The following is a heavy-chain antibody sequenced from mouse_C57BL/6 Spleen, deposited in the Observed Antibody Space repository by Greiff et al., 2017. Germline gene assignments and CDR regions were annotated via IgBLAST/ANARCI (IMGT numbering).Heavy chain of an antibody. CDR2: IWSGGST. D-gene: IGHD2-3*01. V-gene: IGHV2-2*01. CDR3: DRKEGIYDGDYGAMDY. CDR1: GFSLTSYG. Sequence: QVQLKESGPGLVQPSQCLSISCTVSGFSLTSYGVHWVRQSPGKGLEWLGVIWSGGSTDYNAAFISRLSNSKDNSKSHVFFNMNSLQADDTAINYCDRKEGIYDGDYGAMDYWGQGTSVTVSS. J-gene: IGHJ4*01.